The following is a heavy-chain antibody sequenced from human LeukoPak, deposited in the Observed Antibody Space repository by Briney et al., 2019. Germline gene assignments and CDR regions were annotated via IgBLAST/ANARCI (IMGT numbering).Heavy chain of an antibody. CDR1: GFSFSRYW. D-gene: IGHD2-8*01. CDR3: ARLKDDVTKFDY. Sequence: PGRSLRLSCSGSGFSFSRYWLAWVRQAPGKGLEWVASINQDVSRVHYVDSVKGRFTISGDNAKSSLFLQMTSLRVEDTAVYYCARLKDDVTKFDYWSQGTLVTVSS. V-gene: IGHV3-7*01. CDR2: INQDVSRV. J-gene: IGHJ4*02.